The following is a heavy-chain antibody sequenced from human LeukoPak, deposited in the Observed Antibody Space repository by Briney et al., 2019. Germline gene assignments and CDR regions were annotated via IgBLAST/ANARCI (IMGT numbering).Heavy chain of an antibody. CDR2: IYSGGST. CDR3: ASTFYGDSPPY. CDR1: GFTVSSNY. Sequence: GGSLRLSCAASGFTVSSNYMSWVRQAPGKGLEWVSVIYSGGSTYYADSVKGRFTISRDNSKNTLYLQMDSLRAEDTAVYYCASTFYGDSPPYWGQGTLVTVSS. D-gene: IGHD4-17*01. V-gene: IGHV3-66*01. J-gene: IGHJ4*02.